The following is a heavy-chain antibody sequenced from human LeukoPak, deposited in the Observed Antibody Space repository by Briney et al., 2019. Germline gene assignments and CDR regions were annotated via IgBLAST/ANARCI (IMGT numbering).Heavy chain of an antibody. Sequence: ASVKVSCKTSGYTFTSYDLNWVRQATGQGLEWMGWVNPNSGNTGYAQKFQGRVTMTTDTSTSTAYMELRSLRSDDTAVYYCARVPLRDTMIVVVMRGYYYYYYMDVWGKGTTVTISS. CDR2: VNPNSGNT. CDR1: GYTFTSYD. D-gene: IGHD3-22*01. V-gene: IGHV1-8*01. J-gene: IGHJ6*03. CDR3: ARVPLRDTMIVVVMRGYYYYYYMDV.